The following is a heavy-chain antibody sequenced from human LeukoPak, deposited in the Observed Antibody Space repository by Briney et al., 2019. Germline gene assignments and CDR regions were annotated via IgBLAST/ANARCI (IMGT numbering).Heavy chain of an antibody. CDR2: ISGSGGST. D-gene: IGHD3-10*01. J-gene: IGHJ4*02. V-gene: IGHV3-23*01. CDR3: APAFWFGASFDY. CDR1: GFTFSIYS. Sequence: GGSLRLACAASGFTFSIYSMSCVRQAPGKGLESVSAISGSGGSTYYADSVKGRFTIYRDNSKNTLYLQMNSLRAEDTAVYYCAPAFWFGASFDYWGQGTLVTVSS.